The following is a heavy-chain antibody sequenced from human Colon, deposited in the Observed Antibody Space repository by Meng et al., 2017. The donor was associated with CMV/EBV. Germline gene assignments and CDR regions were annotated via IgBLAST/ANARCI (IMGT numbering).Heavy chain of an antibody. V-gene: IGHV3-21*06. Sequence: GESLKISCAASGFSLNHYGMNWVRQAPGRGLEWVAYIRSSSTYKFYADSVKGRFTISRDNANNLLYMQMTSLRADDTAVYYCARDPDHDHYGSGRSLDYWGQGTLVTVSS. CDR3: ARDPDHDHYGSGRSLDY. D-gene: IGHD3-10*01. J-gene: IGHJ4*02. CDR1: GFSLNHYG. CDR2: IRSSSTYK.